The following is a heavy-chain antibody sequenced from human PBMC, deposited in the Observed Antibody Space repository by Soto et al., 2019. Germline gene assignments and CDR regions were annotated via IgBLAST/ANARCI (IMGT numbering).Heavy chain of an antibody. J-gene: IGHJ5*02. D-gene: IGHD2-2*01. CDR3: ARGLDVVVPAATSLFDP. CDR2: INHSGST. Sequence: TLSLTCAVYGGSFSGYYWSWIRQPPGKGLEWIGEINHSGSTNYNPSLKSRVTISVDTSKNQFSLKLSSVTAADTAVYYCARGLDVVVPAATSLFDPWGQGTLVTVSS. V-gene: IGHV4-34*01. CDR1: GGSFSGYY.